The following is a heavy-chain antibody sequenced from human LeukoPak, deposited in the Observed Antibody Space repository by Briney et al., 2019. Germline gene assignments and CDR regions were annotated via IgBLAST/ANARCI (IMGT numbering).Heavy chain of an antibody. CDR3: ARALWESWEPDYYYYGMDV. V-gene: IGHV4-59*01. CDR1: GGSISSYY. D-gene: IGHD1-26*01. Sequence: SETLSLTCTVSGGSISSYYWSWIRQPPGKGLEWIGYIYYSGSTNYNPSLKSRVTISVDTSKNQFSLELSSVTAADTAVYYYARALWESWEPDYYYYGMDVWGQGTTVTVSS. CDR2: IYYSGST. J-gene: IGHJ6*02.